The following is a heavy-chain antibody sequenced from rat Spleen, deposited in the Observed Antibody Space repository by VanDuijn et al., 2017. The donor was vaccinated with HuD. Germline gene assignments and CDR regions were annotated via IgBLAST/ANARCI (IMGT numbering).Heavy chain of an antibody. CDR1: GFTFSNYG. J-gene: IGHJ2*01. CDR2: IFYDGSST. CDR3: ARRNNNYDYFDY. V-gene: IGHV5-17*01. Sequence: EVKLVESGGGLVQPGNSLTLSCVASGFTFSNYGMHWIRQAPKKGLEWVATIFYDGSSTYYRDSVKGRFTISRDNAKSTLYLQMDSLRSEDTATYYCARRNNNYDYFDYWGQGVMVTVSS. D-gene: IGHD1-10*01.